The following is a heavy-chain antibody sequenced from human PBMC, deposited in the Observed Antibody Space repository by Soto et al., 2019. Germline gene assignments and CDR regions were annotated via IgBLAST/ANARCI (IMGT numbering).Heavy chain of an antibody. CDR2: ISGGGAAT. J-gene: IGHJ4*02. Sequence: PGGSLRLSCAATGFTFNNFAMNCVSQGPGKGLEWVSGISGGGAATRYADSVKGRFTISRDNAESMVYLDMYSLIPDDTAIYYSAKNIHSSSGFDYWGEGT. V-gene: IGHV3-23*01. CDR3: AKNIHSSSGFDY. D-gene: IGHD6-6*01. CDR1: GFTFNNFA.